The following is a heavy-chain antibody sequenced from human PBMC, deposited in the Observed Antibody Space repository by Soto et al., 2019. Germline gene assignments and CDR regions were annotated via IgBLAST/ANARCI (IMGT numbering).Heavy chain of an antibody. Sequence: QVQLQESGPGLVKPSQTLSLTCIVSGASISSGDSFWSWIRQPPGKGLEWIAYIYSSGSTYYNPSLKRRVAISIDTSKNQFSLNLSSLTAADTAVYYCASLNLSFDPWGQGTLVTVSS. V-gene: IGHV4-30-4*01. CDR3: ASLNLSFDP. CDR1: GASISSGDSF. CDR2: IYSSGST. J-gene: IGHJ5*02.